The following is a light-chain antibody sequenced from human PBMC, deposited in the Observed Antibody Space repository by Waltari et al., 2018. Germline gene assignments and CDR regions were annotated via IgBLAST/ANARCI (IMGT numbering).Light chain of an antibody. V-gene: IGKV3-11*01. CDR2: YAS. J-gene: IGKJ3*01. Sequence: EIVLTQSPATLSSSPGERVTLSCRASQGFTNYLTWYQQKPGQAPKLLIYYASKRDSGIPARFSGGGSGTDFTLTISSLEAEDFAVYYCQQRTYWPPTFGPGTKVDIK. CDR3: QQRTYWPPT. CDR1: QGFTNY.